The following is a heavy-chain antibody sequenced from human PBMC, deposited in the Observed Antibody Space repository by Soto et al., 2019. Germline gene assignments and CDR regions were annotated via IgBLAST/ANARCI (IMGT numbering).Heavy chain of an antibody. CDR2: ISGSGANK. V-gene: IGHV3-23*01. D-gene: IGHD3-16*01. J-gene: IGHJ4*02. CDR3: AKRPLSIITFDY. CDR1: GFTFSSYA. Sequence: EVQLLESGGGLVQPGGSLRLSCAASGFTFSSYAMSWVRRAPGKGLEWVSTISGSGANKFYADSVKGRLAISSTNSKTTLYLQMNSLRAEDTAVYYCAKRPLSIITFDYWGQGTLVTVSS.